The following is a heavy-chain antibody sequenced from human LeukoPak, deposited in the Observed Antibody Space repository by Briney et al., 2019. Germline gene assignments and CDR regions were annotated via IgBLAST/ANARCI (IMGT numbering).Heavy chain of an antibody. J-gene: IGHJ4*02. CDR2: IYHRGST. CDR1: GGSISSGGYY. CDR3: ARSELELPGCFDY. D-gene: IGHD1-7*01. Sequence: SETLSLTCTVSGGSISSGGYYWSWIRQPPGKGLEWIGYIYHRGSTYYNPSLKSRVTISVDRSKNQFSLKLSSVTAADTAVYYCARSELELPGCFDYWGQGTLVTVSS. V-gene: IGHV4-30-2*01.